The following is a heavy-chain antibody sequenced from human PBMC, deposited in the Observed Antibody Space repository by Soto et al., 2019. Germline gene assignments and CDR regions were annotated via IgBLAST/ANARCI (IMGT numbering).Heavy chain of an antibody. V-gene: IGHV3-53*02. Sequence: EVQLVETGGGLIQPGGSLRLSCAASGFSVGSNYMTWVRQSPGKGLEWVSLIYSNGDTDYADSVKGRFSISRDNFKNTLYLHMNTLRAEDTAVYHCARKSDSSPVPEADGVWGRGTLVTVSS. D-gene: IGHD2-8*01. J-gene: IGHJ4*02. CDR2: IYSNGDT. CDR3: ARKSDSSPVPEADGV. CDR1: GFSVGSNY.